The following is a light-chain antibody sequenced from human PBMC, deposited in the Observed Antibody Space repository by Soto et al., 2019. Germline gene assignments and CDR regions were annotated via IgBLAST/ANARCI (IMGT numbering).Light chain of an antibody. CDR1: QSVNSN. CDR2: GAS. V-gene: IGKV3-15*01. Sequence: ETVMTQSPATLSVSPGERATPSCWASQSVNSNLAWYQQKLGQAPRVLIYGASTRATGIPARFSGSGSETEFILTISSLQSEDSATYYCQHYNTWPWTFGQGTKVDIK. CDR3: QHYNTWPWT. J-gene: IGKJ1*01.